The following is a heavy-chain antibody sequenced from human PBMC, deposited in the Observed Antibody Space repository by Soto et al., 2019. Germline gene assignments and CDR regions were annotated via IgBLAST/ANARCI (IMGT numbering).Heavy chain of an antibody. J-gene: IGHJ6*02. CDR1: GDTFSSYT. CDR2: VIPILGVT. Sequence: QVQLVQSGAEMKKPGSSVKVSCRSGGDTFSSYTVSWVRQAPGQGLEWMGRVIPILGVTNYARKFQGRVSITAEKSTXTXYXQLRSLRSEDSGVYYCARRRYCGADCYSQYYYGMDVWGQGTTVTVSS. V-gene: IGHV1-69*02. D-gene: IGHD2-21*02. CDR3: ARRRYCGADCYSQYYYGMDV.